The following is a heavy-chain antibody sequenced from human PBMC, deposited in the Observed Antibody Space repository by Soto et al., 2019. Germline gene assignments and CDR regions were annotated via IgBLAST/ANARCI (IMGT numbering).Heavy chain of an antibody. V-gene: IGHV3-64*04. D-gene: IGHD3-10*01. J-gene: IGHJ5*01. CDR2: ISTNGGST. Sequence: GKGLEYVSSISTNGGSTHYADSVKGRFAISRDNSKNTLYLQMNSLRAEDTAVYYCARFSGSGSDYSRGRDSW. CDR3: ARFSGSGSDYSRGRDS.